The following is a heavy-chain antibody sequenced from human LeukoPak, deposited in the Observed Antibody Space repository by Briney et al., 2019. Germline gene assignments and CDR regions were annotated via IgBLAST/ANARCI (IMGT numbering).Heavy chain of an antibody. J-gene: IGHJ4*02. V-gene: IGHV3-74*01. Sequence: PGGSLRLSCAASGFTFSSYWIHWVRQAPGKGLVWVSRINTDGSSRNYADSVKGRFTISRDNAKNTLHLQMNSLRAEDTAVYYCARDTVGAYDYWGQGTLVIVFS. CDR3: ARDTVGAYDY. D-gene: IGHD1-26*01. CDR1: GFTFSSYW. CDR2: INTDGSSR.